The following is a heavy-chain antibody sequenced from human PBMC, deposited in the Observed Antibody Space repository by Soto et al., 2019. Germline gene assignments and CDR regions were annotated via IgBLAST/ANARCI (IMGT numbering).Heavy chain of an antibody. J-gene: IGHJ4*02. V-gene: IGHV3-23*01. D-gene: IGHD3-10*01. CDR2: ISGGSSVT. CDR1: GFTFSDYA. Sequence: PGGSLRLSCTASGFTFSDYAMAWVRQAPGKGLEWVSTISGGSSVTYYGDSVKGRFTISRDNAKKTLFLQLNRLSAEDTATYYCAKVLSKNYYYPFDFWGQGTPVAVSS. CDR3: AKVLSKNYYYPFDF.